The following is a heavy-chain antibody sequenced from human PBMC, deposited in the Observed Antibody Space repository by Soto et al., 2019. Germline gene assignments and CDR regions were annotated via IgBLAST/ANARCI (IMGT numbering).Heavy chain of an antibody. Sequence: SETLSLTCTVSGGSISSGDYYWSWIRHPPGKGLEWIGYIYYSGSTYYNPSLKSRVTISVDTSKNQFSLKLSSVTAADTAVYYCARTIVVVPAIPHLFDYWGQGTLVTVSS. J-gene: IGHJ4*02. CDR2: IYYSGST. CDR1: GGSISSGDYY. D-gene: IGHD2-2*01. CDR3: ARTIVVVPAIPHLFDY. V-gene: IGHV4-30-4*01.